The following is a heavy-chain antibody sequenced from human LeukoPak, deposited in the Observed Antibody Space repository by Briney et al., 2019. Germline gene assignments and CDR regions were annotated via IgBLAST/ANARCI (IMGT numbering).Heavy chain of an antibody. J-gene: IGHJ4*02. CDR2: INSDGSST. CDR1: GFTFSSYW. D-gene: IGHD6-19*01. Sequence: GGSLRLSCAASGFTFSSYWMHWVRQAPGKGLVWVSRINSDGSSTSYADSVKGRFTISRDNAKNTLYLQMNSLRAEDTAVYYCAKIAVARGFDYWGQGTLVTVSS. CDR3: AKIAVARGFDY. V-gene: IGHV3-74*01.